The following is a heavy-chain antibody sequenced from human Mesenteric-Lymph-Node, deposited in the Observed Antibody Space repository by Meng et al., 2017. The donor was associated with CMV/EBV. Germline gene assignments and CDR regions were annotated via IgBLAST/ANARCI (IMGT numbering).Heavy chain of an antibody. CDR1: GFTFDDYG. Sequence: GESLKISCAASGFTFDDYGMSWVRQAPGKGLEWVSGINWNSGSIGYADSVKGRFTIYRDNAKNSLYLEMNSLRAEDTALYYCAKVAIAARSSLHYYYGMDVWGQGTTVTVSS. V-gene: IGHV3-20*04. CDR2: INWNSGSI. CDR3: AKVAIAARSSLHYYYGMDV. D-gene: IGHD6-6*01. J-gene: IGHJ6*02.